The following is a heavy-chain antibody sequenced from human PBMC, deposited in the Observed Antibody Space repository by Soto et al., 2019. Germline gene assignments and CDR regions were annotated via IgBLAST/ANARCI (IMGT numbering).Heavy chain of an antibody. V-gene: IGHV1-69*01. D-gene: IGHD3-10*01. CDR1: GGTFSSYA. CDR3: ASRLDYYGESGYFDY. Sequence: QVQLVQSGAEVKKPGSSVKVSCKASGGTFSSYAISWVRQAPGQGLEWMGGIIPIFGTTNYAQKFQGRVTITADESTSTAYMELSSLRSEDTAVYYCASRLDYYGESGYFDYWGQGTLVTVSS. J-gene: IGHJ4*02. CDR2: IIPIFGTT.